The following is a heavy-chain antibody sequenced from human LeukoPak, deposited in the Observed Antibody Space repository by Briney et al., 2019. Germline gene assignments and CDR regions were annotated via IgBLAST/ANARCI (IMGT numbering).Heavy chain of an antibody. CDR2: VSPYNGGT. J-gene: IGHJ4*02. CDR1: DYTFTDYG. CDR3: ASYEYCSGGSCYSPGGSY. Sequence: ASVKVSCKASDYTFTDYGINWVRQAPGHGLEWMGWVSPYNGGTKYAQKLQGRVTITRDTSASTAYMELSSLRSEDTAVYYCASYEYCSGGSCYSPGGSYWGQGTLVTVSS. D-gene: IGHD2-15*01. V-gene: IGHV1-18*01.